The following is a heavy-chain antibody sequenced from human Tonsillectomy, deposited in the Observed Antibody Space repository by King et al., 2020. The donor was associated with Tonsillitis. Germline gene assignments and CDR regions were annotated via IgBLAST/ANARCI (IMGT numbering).Heavy chain of an antibody. V-gene: IGHV4-4*07. CDR2: IATSGYT. CDR1: GGSITNYH. CDR3: AKETLGFGDNVKTLFDL. J-gene: IGHJ2*01. Sequence: VQLQESGPGVVKPSESLSLTCTVSGGSITNYHWSWIRQPAGEGLEWIGRIATSGYTNYNPSLRSRVTMSIQTSKRQISLNLDSVTAADTAVYYCAKETLGFGDNVKTLFDLWGRGTLVIVSS. D-gene: IGHD3-16*01.